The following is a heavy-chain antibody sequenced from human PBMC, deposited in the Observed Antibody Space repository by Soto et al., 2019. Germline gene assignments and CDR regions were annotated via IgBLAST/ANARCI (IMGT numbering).Heavy chain of an antibody. D-gene: IGHD5-18*01. CDR3: ARDHPSAGYSYGSPYDAFDI. V-gene: IGHV1-18*01. CDR1: GYTFTSYC. J-gene: IGHJ3*02. CDR2: ISAYNGNT. Sequence: ASVNVSCKSSGYTFTSYCMSWGRQAPGQGLECMGWISAYNGNTNYAQKLQGRVTMTTDTSASTAYMELRSLRSDDTAVYYCARDHPSAGYSYGSPYDAFDIWGQGTMVTVSS.